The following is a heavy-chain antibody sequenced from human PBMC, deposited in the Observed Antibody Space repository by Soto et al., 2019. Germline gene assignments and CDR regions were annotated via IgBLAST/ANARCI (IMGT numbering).Heavy chain of an antibody. CDR2: ISWNSGSI. D-gene: IGHD4-17*01. CDR1: GFTFDDYA. CDR3: AKDGKEDYGDYYYYYMDV. Sequence: DVQLVESGGGLVQPGRSLRLSCAASGFTFDDYAMHWVRQAPGKGLEWVSGISWNSGSIGYADSVKGRFTISRDNAKNSLYLQMNSLRAEDTALYYCAKDGKEDYGDYYYYYMDVWGKGTTVTVSS. J-gene: IGHJ6*03. V-gene: IGHV3-9*01.